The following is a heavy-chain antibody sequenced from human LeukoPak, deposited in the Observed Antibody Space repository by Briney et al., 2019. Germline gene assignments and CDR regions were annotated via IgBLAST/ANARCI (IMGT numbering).Heavy chain of an antibody. Sequence: ASVKVSCKASVGTFSSYAISWVRQAPGQRLEWRGRFIPILGIANYSQKFQGRVTITADKSTSTAYMELSSLRSEATAVYYCARDGGLTVPRRVDDAFDIWGQGTMVTVSS. D-gene: IGHD4-17*01. CDR2: FIPILGIA. CDR1: VGTFSSYA. CDR3: ARDGGLTVPRRVDDAFDI. V-gene: IGHV1-69*04. J-gene: IGHJ3*02.